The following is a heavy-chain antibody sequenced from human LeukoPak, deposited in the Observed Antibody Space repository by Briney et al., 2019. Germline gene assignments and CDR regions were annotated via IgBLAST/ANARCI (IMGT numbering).Heavy chain of an antibody. Sequence: SETLSLTCTVSGGSISNYYWSWIRQPPGKGLEWIGYIYYSGSTNYNPSLKSRVTISVDTSKNQFSLKLSSVTAADTAVYYCARQRAYYDSSGSTDAFDIWGQGTMVTVSS. CDR2: IYYSGST. V-gene: IGHV4-59*01. D-gene: IGHD3-22*01. CDR1: GGSISNYY. J-gene: IGHJ3*02. CDR3: ARQRAYYDSSGSTDAFDI.